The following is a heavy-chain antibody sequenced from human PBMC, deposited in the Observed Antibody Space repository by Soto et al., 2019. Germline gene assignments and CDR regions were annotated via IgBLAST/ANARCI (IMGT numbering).Heavy chain of an antibody. Sequence: QVQLVQSGAEVKKPRSSVKVSCKASGGTVSSYTFSWVRQAPGQGLEWMGRFIPILDLASYAQKFQGRVTITAAKSTSTAYMELNSLRSEDTAVYYCATPRHVGVYGDYALDYWGQGTLVAGSS. V-gene: IGHV1-69*02. CDR2: FIPILDLA. CDR1: GGTVSSYT. CDR3: ATPRHVGVYGDYALDY. J-gene: IGHJ4*02. D-gene: IGHD4-17*01.